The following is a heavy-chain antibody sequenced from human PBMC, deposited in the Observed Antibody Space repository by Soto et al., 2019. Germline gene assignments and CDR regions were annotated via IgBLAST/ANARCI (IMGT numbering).Heavy chain of an antibody. CDR1: GYTFNSYG. D-gene: IGHD6-19*01. CDR3: ASVKDSGWLNGFYT. J-gene: IGHJ5*01. Sequence: ASVKVSCKASGYTFNSYGISWVRQAPGQGLEWMGWISAYNGNTNYAQKLQGRVTMTTDTSTSTAYMELRSLRSDDTAVYYCASVKDSGWLNGFYTCGQRAPVTVSS. V-gene: IGHV1-18*01. CDR2: ISAYNGNT.